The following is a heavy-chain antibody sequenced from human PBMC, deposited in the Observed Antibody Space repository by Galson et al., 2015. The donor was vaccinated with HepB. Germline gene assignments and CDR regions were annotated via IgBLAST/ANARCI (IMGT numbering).Heavy chain of an antibody. D-gene: IGHD4-17*01. Sequence: SLRLSCAASGFSFNYFPMHWVRQAPGKGLEWVAVISYTGRYTGYAAFGRGRFTISRDNSKNALYLQMNSLRVEDTALYYCVRPRGAGAGDYQNWYFDLWGRGTLVTVSS. J-gene: IGHJ2*01. CDR2: ISYTGRYT. CDR1: GFSFNYFP. CDR3: VRPRGAGAGDYQNWYFDL. V-gene: IGHV3-30*04.